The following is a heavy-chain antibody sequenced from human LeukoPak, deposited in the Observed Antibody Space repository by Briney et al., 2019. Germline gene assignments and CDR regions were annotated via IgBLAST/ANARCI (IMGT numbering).Heavy chain of an antibody. CDR3: AGGRWGSDY. CDR1: GGSFSGYY. Sequence: PSETLSLTCAVYGGSFSGYYWSWIRQPPGKGLEWIGEINHSGSTNYNPSLKSRVTISVDTSKNQFSLKLSSVTAADTAVYYCAGGRWGSDYWGQGTLVTVSS. CDR2: INHSGST. J-gene: IGHJ4*02. V-gene: IGHV4-34*01. D-gene: IGHD3-16*01.